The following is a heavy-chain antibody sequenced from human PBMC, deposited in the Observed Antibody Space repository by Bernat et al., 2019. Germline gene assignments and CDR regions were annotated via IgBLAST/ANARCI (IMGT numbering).Heavy chain of an antibody. CDR3: ARGRVHEYVWGSYRYTPRYGMDV. CDR2: INHSGST. CDR1: GGSFSGYY. D-gene: IGHD3-16*02. V-gene: IGHV4-34*01. Sequence: QVQLQQWGAGLLKPSETLSLTCAVYGGSFSGYYWSWIRQPPGKGLEWIGEINHSGSTNYNPSLKSRVTISVETSTNQYSLKLSSVTAADTAVYYCARGRVHEYVWGSYRYTPRYGMDVWGRGTPVNVSS. J-gene: IGHJ6*02.